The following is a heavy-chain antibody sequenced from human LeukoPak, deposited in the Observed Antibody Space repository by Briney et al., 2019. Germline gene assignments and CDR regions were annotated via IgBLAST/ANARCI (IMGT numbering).Heavy chain of an antibody. V-gene: IGHV3-48*03. D-gene: IGHD3-16*02. CDR1: GFTFYSYD. CDR3: AREDLWGLGELSSYYFDY. CDR2: ISSSGSTI. J-gene: IGHJ4*02. Sequence: PGGSLRLSCAASGFTFYSYDMNWVRQAPGKGLEWVSYISSSGSTIYYADSVKGRFTISRDNAKNSLYLQMNSLRAEDTAVYYCAREDLWGLGELSSYYFDYWGQGTLVTVSS.